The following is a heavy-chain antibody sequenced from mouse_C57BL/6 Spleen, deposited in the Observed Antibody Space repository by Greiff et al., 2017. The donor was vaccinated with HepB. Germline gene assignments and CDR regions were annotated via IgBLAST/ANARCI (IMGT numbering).Heavy chain of an antibody. Sequence: VQLQQPGAELVRPGTSVKLSCKASGYTFTSYWMHWVKQRPGQGLEWIGVIDPSDSYTNYNQKFKGKATLTVDTSSSTAYMQLSSLTSEDSAVYYCARSVGRGDYYAMDYWGQGTSVTVSS. V-gene: IGHV1-59*01. CDR2: IDPSDSYT. CDR1: GYTFTSYW. J-gene: IGHJ4*01. D-gene: IGHD4-1*01. CDR3: ARSVGRGDYYAMDY.